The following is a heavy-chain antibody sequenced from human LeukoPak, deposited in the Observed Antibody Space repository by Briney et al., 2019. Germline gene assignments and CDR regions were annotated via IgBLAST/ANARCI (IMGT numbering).Heavy chain of an antibody. J-gene: IGHJ4*02. CDR2: INTDGSST. D-gene: IGHD2-8*01. Sequence: HTGGSLRLSCAASGFTFSSYWMHWVRQAPGKGLVWVSRINTDGSSTSYADSVKGRFTISRDNAKNTLYLQMNSLRAEDTAVYYCTRDPSYCTNGVCYPDYWGQGTLVTVSS. CDR3: TRDPSYCTNGVCYPDY. V-gene: IGHV3-74*01. CDR1: GFTFSSYW.